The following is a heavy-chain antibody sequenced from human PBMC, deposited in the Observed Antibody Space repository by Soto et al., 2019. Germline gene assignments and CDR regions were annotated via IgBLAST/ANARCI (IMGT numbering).Heavy chain of an antibody. CDR2: IYYSGST. V-gene: IGHV4-59*08. Sequence: QVQLQESGPGLVKPSETLSLTCTVSGDSISNYYWSWIRQPPGKGLEWIGYIYYSGSTNYNPSLKSRVTISVDTSKNQFSLKLSSVTAADTDVYYCARRHGDLWGQGTMVTVSS. CDR3: ARRHGDL. J-gene: IGHJ3*01. CDR1: GDSISNYY.